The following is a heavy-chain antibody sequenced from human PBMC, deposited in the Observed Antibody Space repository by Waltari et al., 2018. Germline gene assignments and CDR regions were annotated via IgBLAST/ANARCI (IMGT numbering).Heavy chain of an antibody. Sequence: LEWVSSISSSSSYISYADSVNGRFTISRDNAKNSLYLQMNSLSAEDTAVYYCARGRVLGYWFDPWGQGTLVTVSS. CDR2: ISSSSSYI. J-gene: IGHJ5*02. V-gene: IGHV3-21*01. D-gene: IGHD3-10*01. CDR3: ARGRVLGYWFDP.